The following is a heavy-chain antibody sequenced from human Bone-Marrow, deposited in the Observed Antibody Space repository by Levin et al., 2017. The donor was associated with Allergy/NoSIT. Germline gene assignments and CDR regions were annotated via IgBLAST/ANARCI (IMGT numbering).Heavy chain of an antibody. CDR3: VTVGDLGVQWFDS. CDR2: FDPEIADT. Sequence: ASVKVSCKVSEDTLTDVSIHWVRQAPGKGLEWLGGFDPEIADTIYAEKFQGRLTMTEDTNTDTGYMELTSLTIDDTAVYFCVTVGDLGVQWFDSWGQGTRVTVSS. V-gene: IGHV1-24*01. D-gene: IGHD4-17*01. CDR1: EDTLTDVS. J-gene: IGHJ5*01.